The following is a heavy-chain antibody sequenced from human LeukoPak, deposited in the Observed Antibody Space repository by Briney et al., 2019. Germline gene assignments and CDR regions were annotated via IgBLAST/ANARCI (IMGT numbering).Heavy chain of an antibody. Sequence: SQTLSLTCTVSGGSISSGGYYWSWIRQPPGKGLERIGYIYYSGSTYCNPSLKCRVTISVPTSKNQFSLKLSSVTAANTAVYYCAWSKQATGYSPDAFDIWGQGTMVTVSS. CDR1: GGSISSGGYY. V-gene: IGHV4-30-4*01. J-gene: IGHJ3*02. CDR2: IYYSGST. D-gene: IGHD3-9*01. CDR3: AWSKQATGYSPDAFDI.